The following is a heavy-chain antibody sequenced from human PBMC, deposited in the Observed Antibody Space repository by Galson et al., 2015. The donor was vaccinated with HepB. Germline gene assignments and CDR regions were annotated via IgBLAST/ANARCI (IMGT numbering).Heavy chain of an antibody. J-gene: IGHJ4*02. Sequence: SLRLSCAASGFTFSGSAIHWVRQASGKGPEWVGRIRSKGNDYATSYVESLKGRFTISRDDSRNMAYLHMKSPKTEDTAVYYCTRMGDFSGYSSKWGQGTLVTVSS. V-gene: IGHV3-73*01. CDR2: IRSKGNDYAT. CDR3: TRMGDFSGYSSK. CDR1: GFTFSGSA. D-gene: IGHD5-12*01.